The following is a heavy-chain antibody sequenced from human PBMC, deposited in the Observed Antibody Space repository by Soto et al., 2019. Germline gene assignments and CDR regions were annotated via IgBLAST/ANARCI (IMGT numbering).Heavy chain of an antibody. D-gene: IGHD4-17*01. CDR2: ISAYNGNT. CDR1: GDTFTSYG. Sequence: QVQLVQSGAEVKKPGASVKVSCKASGDTFTSYGISWVRHAPGQGLECMVWISAYNGNTNYAQKLQGRVTMTKDTSTSTDYMELRSLRSDDTAVYYCARGTTPDNGDDDAFDIWGQGTMVTVSS. CDR3: ARGTTPDNGDDDAFDI. V-gene: IGHV1-18*01. J-gene: IGHJ3*02.